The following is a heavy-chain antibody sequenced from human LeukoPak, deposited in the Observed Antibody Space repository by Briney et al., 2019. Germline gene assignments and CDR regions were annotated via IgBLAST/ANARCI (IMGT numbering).Heavy chain of an antibody. CDR1: GYTFTNYG. V-gene: IGHV1-18*01. Sequence: GASVKVSCKASGYTFTNYGISWLRQAPGQGLEWMGWISGYNGNTNYAQKSQGRVTMTTDTSTNAAHMELRSLRSDDTAVYYCARDCGYQCLFDYWGQGTLVTVSS. J-gene: IGHJ4*02. CDR3: ARDCGYQCLFDY. D-gene: IGHD5-12*01. CDR2: ISGYNGNT.